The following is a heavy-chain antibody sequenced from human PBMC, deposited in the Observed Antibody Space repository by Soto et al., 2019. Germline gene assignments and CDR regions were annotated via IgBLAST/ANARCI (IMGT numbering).Heavy chain of an antibody. CDR1: GGSMSNYY. J-gene: IGHJ4*02. CDR2: IYYTGST. CDR3: ANDIIVIPGAKGLDY. D-gene: IGHD2-2*01. Sequence: SETLSLTCSVSGGSMSNYYWSWFRQPPGKGLEWIGYIYYTGSTNYSPSLKSRVTISVDSSRTQFSLTLNSVTAADTAVYYCANDIIVIPGAKGLDYWGQGALVTVSS. V-gene: IGHV4-59*08.